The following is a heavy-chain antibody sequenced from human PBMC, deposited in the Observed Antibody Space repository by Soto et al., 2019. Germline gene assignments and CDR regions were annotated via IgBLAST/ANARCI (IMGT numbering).Heavy chain of an antibody. CDR1: GFTFSDYY. D-gene: IGHD3-10*01. CDR3: ARVPRLYGSGSRKDYMDV. J-gene: IGHJ6*03. Sequence: GSLRLSCAASGFTFSDYYMSWIRQAPGKGLEWVSYISSSGSTIYYADSVKGRFTISRDNAKNSLHLQMNSLRVEDTAVYYCARVPRLYGSGSRKDYMDVWGKGTTDTVSS. V-gene: IGHV3-11*01. CDR2: ISSSGSTI.